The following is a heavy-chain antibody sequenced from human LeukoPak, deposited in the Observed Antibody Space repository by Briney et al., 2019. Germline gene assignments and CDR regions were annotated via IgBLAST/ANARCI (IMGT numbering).Heavy chain of an antibody. J-gene: IGHJ4*02. CDR3: ARGPLGEQQLVY. CDR1: GGSISSYY. Sequence: PSETLSLTCTVSGGSISSYYWSWIRQPPGKGLEWIGYIYYSGSTNYNPSLKSRVTISVDTSKNQFSLKLSSVTAADTAVYYCARGPLGEQQLVYWGQGTLVTVSS. CDR2: IYYSGST. D-gene: IGHD6-13*01. V-gene: IGHV4-59*01.